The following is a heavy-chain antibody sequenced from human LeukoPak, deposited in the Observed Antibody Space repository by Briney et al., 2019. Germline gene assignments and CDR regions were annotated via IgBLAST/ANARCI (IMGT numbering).Heavy chain of an antibody. V-gene: IGHV4-59*02. Sequence: SESPSPTCTVSGASVSSYGWSWSRQPPGKRLEWIGYIYYSGSTNYTPSLKRRTTISVDTSKNQSSLKLSSVTAADTAVYYCARTYGNSGLSYFDLWGRGTLVTVSS. CDR2: IYYSGST. CDR1: GASVSSYG. D-gene: IGHD5-24*01. CDR3: ARTYGNSGLSYFDL. J-gene: IGHJ2*01.